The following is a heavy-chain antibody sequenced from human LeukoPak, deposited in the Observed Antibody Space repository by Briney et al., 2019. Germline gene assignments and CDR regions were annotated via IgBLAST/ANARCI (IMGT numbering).Heavy chain of an antibody. CDR3: ARAYYDILTGYYYFDY. CDR1: GGSISSYY. Sequence: SETLSLTCTVSGGSISSYYWSWIRQPPGKGLEWIGYIYYSGSTNYNPSLKSRVTISVDTSKNQFSLKLSSVTAADTAVYYCARAYYDILTGYYYFDYWGQGTLVTVSS. CDR2: IYYSGST. V-gene: IGHV4-59*01. D-gene: IGHD3-9*01. J-gene: IGHJ4*02.